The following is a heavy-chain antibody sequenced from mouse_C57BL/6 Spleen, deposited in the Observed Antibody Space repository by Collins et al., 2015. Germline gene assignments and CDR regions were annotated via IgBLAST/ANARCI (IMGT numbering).Heavy chain of an antibody. D-gene: IGHD2-3*01. Sequence: DVQLQESGPGLVKPSQSLSLTCSVTGYSITSGYYWNWIRQFPGNKLEWMGYISYDGSNNYNPSLKNRISITRDTSKNQFFLKLNSVTTEDTATYYCXGGDGYYEFAYWGQGTLVTVSA. CDR3: XGGDGYYEFAY. J-gene: IGHJ3*01. V-gene: IGHV3-6*01. CDR2: ISYDGSN. CDR1: GYSITSGYY.